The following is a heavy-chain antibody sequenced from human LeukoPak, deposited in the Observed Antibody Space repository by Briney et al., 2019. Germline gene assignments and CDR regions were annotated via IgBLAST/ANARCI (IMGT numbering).Heavy chain of an antibody. CDR1: GGSISSYY. J-gene: IGHJ5*02. CDR3: ARDYYDSSGYSGSRWFDP. V-gene: IGHV4-59*01. Sequence: PSETLSLTCTVSGGSISSYYWNWIRQPPGKGLEWIGYIYYSGSTNYNPSLKSRVTISVDTSKNQFSLKLSSVTAADTAVYYCARDYYDSSGYSGSRWFDPWGQGTLVTVSS. D-gene: IGHD3-22*01. CDR2: IYYSGST.